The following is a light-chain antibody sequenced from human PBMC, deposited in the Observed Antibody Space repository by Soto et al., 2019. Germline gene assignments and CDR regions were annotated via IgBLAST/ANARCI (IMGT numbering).Light chain of an antibody. CDR2: LNSDGSH. V-gene: IGLV4-69*01. Sequence: QLVLTQSPSASASLGASVKLTCTLSRGHSSYAIAWHQQQAEKGPRYLMKLNSDGSHTKGDGIPDRFSGSSSGAERYLTISRLQSEDEADYYCQTWGTGIRVFGGGTKVTVL. J-gene: IGLJ3*02. CDR3: QTWGTGIRV. CDR1: RGHSSYA.